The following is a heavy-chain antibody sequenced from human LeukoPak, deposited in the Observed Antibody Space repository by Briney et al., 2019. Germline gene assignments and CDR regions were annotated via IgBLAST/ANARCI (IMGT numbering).Heavy chain of an antibody. CDR2: INSDGSDT. D-gene: IGHD5-24*01. CDR1: GLTFSSYW. Sequence: GGSLRLSCAASGLTFSSYWMHWVRQVPGKGLVWVSRINSDGSDTNYADSVKGRFTISRDNAKITLYLQLDSLRAEDTALYYCTRDLTMAAFDYWGQGTLVTVSS. J-gene: IGHJ4*02. CDR3: TRDLTMAAFDY. V-gene: IGHV3-74*01.